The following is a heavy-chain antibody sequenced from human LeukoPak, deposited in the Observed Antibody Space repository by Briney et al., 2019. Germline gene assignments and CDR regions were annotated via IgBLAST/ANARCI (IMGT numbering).Heavy chain of an antibody. CDR1: GGSNSSYY. CDR3: ARGRYCSADICSGGDAFDI. J-gene: IGHJ3*02. D-gene: IGHD2-15*01. V-gene: IGHV4-4*07. CDR2: LYTSGST. Sequence: PSETLSLTCTVSGGSNSSYYWSWIRQPAGKGLEWIGRLYTSGSTNYNPSLKSRVTMSVDTSKNQFSLKLTSMTAADTAVYYCARGRYCSADICSGGDAFDIWGQGTMVSVSS.